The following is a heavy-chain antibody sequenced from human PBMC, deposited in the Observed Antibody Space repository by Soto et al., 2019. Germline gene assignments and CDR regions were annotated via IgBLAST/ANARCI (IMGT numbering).Heavy chain of an antibody. CDR1: GFTFSNYG. J-gene: IGHJ4*02. CDR3: AKALWMTTVTTFDY. CDR2: ISATGRST. V-gene: IGHV3-23*01. D-gene: IGHD4-17*01. Sequence: EVQLLESGGGLIQPGGSLRLSCAVSGFTFSNYGLTWVRQAPGKGLEWVSGISATGRSTYYADSVKGRFTISRDNSKNTLSLQMHSLRAEDTATYYCAKALWMTTVTTFDYWGQGTLVTVSS.